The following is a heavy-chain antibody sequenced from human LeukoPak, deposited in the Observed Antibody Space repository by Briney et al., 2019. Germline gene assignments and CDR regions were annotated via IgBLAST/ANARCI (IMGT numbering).Heavy chain of an antibody. CDR3: ARVALVAARDGAFDI. CDR1: GGSISSSSYY. CDR2: IYYSGST. J-gene: IGHJ3*02. D-gene: IGHD5-12*01. Sequence: SETLSLTCTVSGGSISSSSYYWGWIRQPPGTGLEWIGSIYYSGSTYYNPSLKSRVTISVDTSKNQFSLKLSSVTAADTAVYYCARVALVAARDGAFDIWGQGTMVTVSS. V-gene: IGHV4-39*07.